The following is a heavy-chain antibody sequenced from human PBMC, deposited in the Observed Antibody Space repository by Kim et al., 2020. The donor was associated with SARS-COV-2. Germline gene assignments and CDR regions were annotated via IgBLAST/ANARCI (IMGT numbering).Heavy chain of an antibody. CDR3: AKDYYGSGSVGFDY. V-gene: IGHV3-9*01. D-gene: IGHD3-10*01. Sequence: ADSVKGRFTISRDNAKNSLYLQMNSLRAEDTALYYCAKDYYGSGSVGFDYWGQGTLVAVSS. J-gene: IGHJ4*02.